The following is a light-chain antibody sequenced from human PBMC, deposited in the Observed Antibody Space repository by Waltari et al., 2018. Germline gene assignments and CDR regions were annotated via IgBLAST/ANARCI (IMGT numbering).Light chain of an antibody. CDR2: NNN. J-gene: IGLJ3*02. CDR3: AVWDDSLNGWM. CDR1: SPTIGSKT. Sequence: QSVVTQSPSASGPPGQRVTISCSGSSPTIGSKTVNWYQHLPGTAPKLLIHNNNQRPSGVPDRFSGSKSDTSASLAISGLQSEDEAEYYCAVWDDSLNGWMFGGGTKLTVL. V-gene: IGLV1-44*01.